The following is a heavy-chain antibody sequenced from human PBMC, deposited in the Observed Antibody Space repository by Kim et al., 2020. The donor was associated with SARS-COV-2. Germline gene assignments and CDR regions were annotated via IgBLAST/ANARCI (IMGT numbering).Heavy chain of an antibody. J-gene: IGHJ5*02. CDR2: IYYSGST. CDR3: ARDLSLGDAFAFDP. CDR1: GGSISSYY. D-gene: IGHD2-21*01. V-gene: IGHV4-59*01. Sequence: SETLSLTCTVSGGSISSYYWSWIRQPPGKGLEWIGYIYYSGSTNYNPSLKSRVTISVDTSKNQFSLKLSSVTAADTAVYYCARDLSLGDAFAFDPWGQGT.